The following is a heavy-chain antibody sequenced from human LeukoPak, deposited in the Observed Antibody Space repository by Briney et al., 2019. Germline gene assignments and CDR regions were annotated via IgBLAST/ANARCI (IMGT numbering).Heavy chain of an antibody. CDR2: ISSSSSYI. CDR1: GFTFSSYS. D-gene: IGHD2-2*01. Sequence: PGGSLRLSCAASGFTFSSYSMNWVRQAPGKGLEWVSSISSSSSYIYYADSVRGRFTISRDNAKNSLYLQMNSLRAEDTAVFYCARGPGYCSSTSCYYYYGMDVWGQGTTVTVSS. J-gene: IGHJ6*02. CDR3: ARGPGYCSSTSCYYYYGMDV. V-gene: IGHV3-21*01.